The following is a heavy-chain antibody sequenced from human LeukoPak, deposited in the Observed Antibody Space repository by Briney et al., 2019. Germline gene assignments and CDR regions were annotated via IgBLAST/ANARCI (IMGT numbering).Heavy chain of an antibody. V-gene: IGHV1-18*01. CDR3: ARTDYGDYAINWFDP. CDR1: GYTFTSYG. CDR2: ISAYNGNT. D-gene: IGHD4-17*01. J-gene: IGHJ5*02. Sequence: GASVKLSCKASGYTFTSYGISWVRQAPGQGLEWMGWISAYNGNTNYAQKLQGRVTMTTDTSTSTAYMELRSLRSDDTAVYYCARTDYGDYAINWFDPWGQGTLVTVSS.